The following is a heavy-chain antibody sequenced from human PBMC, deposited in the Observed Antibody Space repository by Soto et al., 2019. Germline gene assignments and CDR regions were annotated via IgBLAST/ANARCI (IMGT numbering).Heavy chain of an antibody. D-gene: IGHD3-22*01. CDR1: GGSFSGYY. J-gene: IGHJ4*02. CDR3: ARAAVRSSGITPSFRY. CDR2: INHSGST. V-gene: IGHV4-34*01. Sequence: QVQLQQWGAGLLKPSETLSLTCAVYGGSFSGYYWSWIRQPPGKGLEWIGEINHSGSTNYNPSLKSRVTTSVDTSKNQFSLKLSSVTAADTAVYYCARAAVRSSGITPSFRYWGQGTLVTVSS.